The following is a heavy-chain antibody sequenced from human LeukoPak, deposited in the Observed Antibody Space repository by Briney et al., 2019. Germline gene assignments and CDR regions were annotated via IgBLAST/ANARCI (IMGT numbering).Heavy chain of an antibody. D-gene: IGHD2-21*02. CDR1: GFTFTTYA. CDR2: ISGSGDST. V-gene: IGHV3-23*01. J-gene: IGHJ5*02. CDR3: AKEIYCIGDCLTDDP. Sequence: GGSLRLSCAASGFTFTTYAMSWVRQAPGKGLEWVSTISGSGDSTYYADSVKGRFTISRDNSENTLYLQMNSLRAEDTAVYYCAKEIYCIGDCLTDDPWGQGTLVTVSS.